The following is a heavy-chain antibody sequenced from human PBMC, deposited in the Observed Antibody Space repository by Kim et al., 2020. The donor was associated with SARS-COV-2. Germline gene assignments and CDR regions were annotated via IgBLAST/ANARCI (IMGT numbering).Heavy chain of an antibody. CDR3: ARDAMPDFWSGYTSTSGMDV. J-gene: IGHJ6*02. D-gene: IGHD3-3*01. CDR1: GFTVSSNY. Sequence: GGSLRLSCAASGFTVSSNYMSWVRQAPGKGLEWVSVIYSGGSTYYADSVKGRFTISRDNSKNTLYLQMNSLRAEDTAVYYCARDAMPDFWSGYTSTSGMDVWGQGTTVTVSS. CDR2: IYSGGST. V-gene: IGHV3-53*01.